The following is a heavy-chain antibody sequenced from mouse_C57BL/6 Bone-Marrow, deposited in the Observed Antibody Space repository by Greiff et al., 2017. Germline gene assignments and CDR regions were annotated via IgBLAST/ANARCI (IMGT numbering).Heavy chain of an antibody. V-gene: IGHV1-55*01. J-gene: IGHJ3*02. CDR1: GYTFTSYW. Sequence: VQLQQPGAELVKPGASVKMSCKASGYTFTSYWITWVKQRPGQGLAWIGDIYPGSGSPNNNEKFQGKATITADSSSNTAYRQRSSLTAEDTAVYYCTLIGNWGQGTLVTVSA. CDR2: IYPGSGSP. CDR3: TLIGN.